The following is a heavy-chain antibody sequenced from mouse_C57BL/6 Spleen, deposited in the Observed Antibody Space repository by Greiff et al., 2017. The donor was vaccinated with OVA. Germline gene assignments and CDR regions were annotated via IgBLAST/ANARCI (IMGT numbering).Heavy chain of an antibody. CDR3: AREGPYCYAMGY. CDR2: ISPNYGTT. CDR1: GYSFTDYN. V-gene: IGHV1-39*01. Sequence: EVKVVESGPELVKPGASVKISCKASGYSFTDYNMNWVKQSNGKSLEWIGEISPNYGTTSYHQNVKDKATFTVDQSASTSYMQLNSLTSEDSAVYYCAREGPYCYAMGYWGQGTSVTVSS. J-gene: IGHJ4*01.